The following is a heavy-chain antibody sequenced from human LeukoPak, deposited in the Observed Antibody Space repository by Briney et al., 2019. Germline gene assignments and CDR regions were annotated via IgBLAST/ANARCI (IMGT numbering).Heavy chain of an antibody. CDR3: ARHVVPKIYGDSYFDY. V-gene: IGHV4-39*01. CDR1: GVSISSSSYY. Sequence: SETLSLTCTVSGVSISSSSYYWGWIRQPPGKGLEWIGSIYYSGSTYYNPSLKSRVTISVDTSKNQFSLKLSSVTAADTAVYYCARHVVPKIYGDSYFDYWGQGTLVTVSS. CDR2: IYYSGST. D-gene: IGHD4-17*01. J-gene: IGHJ4*02.